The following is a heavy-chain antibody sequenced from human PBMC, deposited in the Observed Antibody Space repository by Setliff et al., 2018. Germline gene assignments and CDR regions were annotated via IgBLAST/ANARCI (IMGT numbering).Heavy chain of an antibody. CDR3: VRTDYSDGRYSMDV. Sequence: LSLTCAVSGDSISSGNWWSWVRQPPEKGLEWIGEINHSGNANYNPSLKSRVTISVDKSTNQFSLKLNSVTAADTAVYYCVRTDYSDGRYSMDVWGKGTTVTVSS. J-gene: IGHJ6*03. D-gene: IGHD6-19*01. CDR2: INHSGNA. V-gene: IGHV4-4*02. CDR1: GDSISSGNW.